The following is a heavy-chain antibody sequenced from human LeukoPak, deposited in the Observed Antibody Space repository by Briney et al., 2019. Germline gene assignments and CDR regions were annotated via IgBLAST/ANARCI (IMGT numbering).Heavy chain of an antibody. CDR1: GFTFSSNG. V-gene: IGHV3-30*02. CDR3: AKTGYSGSAYGTSYFDY. J-gene: IGHJ4*02. D-gene: IGHD5-12*01. Sequence: PGGSLRLSCATSGFTFSSNGLHWVRQAPGKGLEWVAFIRYDGSNEYYADSVKGRFTISRDNSKNTLYLQMNSLRTEDTAVYYCAKTGYSGSAYGTSYFDYWGQGTLVTVSS. CDR2: IRYDGSNE.